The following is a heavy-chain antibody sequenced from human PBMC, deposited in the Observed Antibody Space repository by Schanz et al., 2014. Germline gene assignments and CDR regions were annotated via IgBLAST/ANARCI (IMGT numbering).Heavy chain of an antibody. Sequence: EVQLVESGGSLVQPGGSLRLSCAASGFTFRSYSMNWVRQAPGKGLEWVSYISSSGSTIYYADSVKGRFTISRDNAKNSLYLQMNSLRAEDTAVYYCARGFDFWDRWGQGTLVIVSS. CDR1: GFTFRSYS. J-gene: IGHJ4*02. D-gene: IGHD3-3*01. V-gene: IGHV3-48*04. CDR2: ISSSGSTI. CDR3: ARGFDFWDR.